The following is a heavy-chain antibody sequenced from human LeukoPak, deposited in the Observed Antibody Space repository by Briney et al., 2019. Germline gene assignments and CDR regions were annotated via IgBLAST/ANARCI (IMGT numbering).Heavy chain of an antibody. D-gene: IGHD6-19*01. J-gene: IGHJ4*02. CDR3: AKDYRDIAVARFDY. Sequence: GGSLRLSCAASGFTFSSYGMHWVRQAPGKGLEWVAVIWYDGSNKYYADSVKGRFTISRDISKNTLYLQMNSLRAEDTAVYYCAKDYRDIAVARFDYWGQGTLVTVSS. CDR2: IWYDGSNK. V-gene: IGHV3-33*06. CDR1: GFTFSSYG.